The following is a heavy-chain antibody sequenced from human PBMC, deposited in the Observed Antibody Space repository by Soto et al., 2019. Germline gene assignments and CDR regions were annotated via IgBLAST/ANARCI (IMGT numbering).Heavy chain of an antibody. CDR3: VREGGDNWFDP. CDR1: IGSLSSGDYF. V-gene: IGHV4-30-4*01. CDR2: IYYSGST. J-gene: IGHJ5*02. D-gene: IGHD3-16*01. Sequence: PSETLSLTGTLSIGSLSSGDYFWSWIRRAPGKGLEWIGYIYYSGSTSYNPSLKNRVTISLDTSKIHFSLKLRSVTAADTAVYYCVREGGDNWFDPWGQGTLVTVSS.